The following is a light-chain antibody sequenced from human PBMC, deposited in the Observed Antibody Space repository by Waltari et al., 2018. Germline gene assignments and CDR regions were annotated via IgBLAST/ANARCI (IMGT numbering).Light chain of an antibody. J-gene: IGKJ5*01. CDR2: DAS. Sequence: TLSCRASQSVSRSLAWYQQNTGQPPRLLIYDASTRATGIPARFSGSGSGTDFTLTISSLEPEDFVVYYCQQRRDWITFGQGTRLEIK. CDR3: QQRRDWIT. CDR1: QSVSRS. V-gene: IGKV3-11*01.